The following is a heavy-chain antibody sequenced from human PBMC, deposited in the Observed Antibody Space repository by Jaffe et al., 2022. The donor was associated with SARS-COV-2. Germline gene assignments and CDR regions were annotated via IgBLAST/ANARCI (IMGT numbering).Heavy chain of an antibody. CDR3: AKQGPSGYDGFYYYYYGMDV. Sequence: QVQLVESGGGVVQPGRSLRLSCAASGFTFSSYGMHWVRQAPGKGLEWVAVISYDGSNKYYADSVKGRFTISRDNSKNTLYLQMNSLRAEDTAVYYCAKQGPSGYDGFYYYYYGMDVWGQGTTVTVSS. V-gene: IGHV3-30*18. J-gene: IGHJ6*02. CDR1: GFTFSSYG. D-gene: IGHD5-12*01. CDR2: ISYDGSNK.